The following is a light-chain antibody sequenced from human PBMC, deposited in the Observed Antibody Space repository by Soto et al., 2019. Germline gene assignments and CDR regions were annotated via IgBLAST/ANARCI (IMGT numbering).Light chain of an antibody. J-gene: IGLJ1*01. V-gene: IGLV1-44*01. Sequence: QSVLTQPPSASGTPGQRVTISCSGSSSNIGSNTVNWYQQLPGTAPKLLIYTNDQRPSGVPDRFSGSRSGTSASLAISGLQFEDEADYHCSSWDDNLHAVVFGAGTKLTVL. CDR1: SSNIGSNT. CDR3: SSWDDNLHAVV. CDR2: TND.